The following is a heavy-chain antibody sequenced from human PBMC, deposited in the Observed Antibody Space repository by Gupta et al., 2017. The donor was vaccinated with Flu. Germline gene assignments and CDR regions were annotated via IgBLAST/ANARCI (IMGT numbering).Heavy chain of an antibody. CDR3: VRDWSTTGQRGNYFDY. CDR2: ISSSSSYI. Sequence: VQLLESGGGLVKPGGSLRLSCAVSGFTFSSFNMNWVRQAPGKGLEWVSSISSSSSYIYYADSGKGRFTVSRDNSKNSLYLHMNSVRVEDAAVYYCVRDWSTTGQRGNYFDYWGQGTLVSVSS. D-gene: IGHD6-25*01. CDR1: GFTFSSFN. V-gene: IGHV3-21*02. J-gene: IGHJ4*02.